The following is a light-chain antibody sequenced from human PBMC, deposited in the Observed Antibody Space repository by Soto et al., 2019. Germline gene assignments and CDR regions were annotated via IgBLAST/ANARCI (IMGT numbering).Light chain of an antibody. CDR2: EGS. V-gene: IGLV2-23*01. Sequence: QSALAQPASVSGSPGQSITISCTGTSSDVGSYNLVSWYQHHPGKAPKLMIYEGSKRPSGVSNRFSGSKSGNTASLTISGLQDEEEADYYCCSYEGYSTSVFGTGTKVTVL. CDR3: CSYEGYSTSV. J-gene: IGLJ1*01. CDR1: SSDVGSYNL.